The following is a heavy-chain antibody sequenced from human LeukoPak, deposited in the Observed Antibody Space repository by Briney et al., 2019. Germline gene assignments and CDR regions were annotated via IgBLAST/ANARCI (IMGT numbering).Heavy chain of an antibody. CDR2: ISGSGVGT. Sequence: AGSLTLSCAASGFTFSGYARSWIRQPPGKGLEWVSGISGSGVGTYYADSVKGRLTISRDNSKNTLYLQMNSLRAEDTAVYYCASDTGMAPDEGYWGQGTLVTVSS. J-gene: IGHJ4*02. CDR1: GFTFSGYA. D-gene: IGHD5-18*01. V-gene: IGHV3-23*01. CDR3: ASDTGMAPDEGY.